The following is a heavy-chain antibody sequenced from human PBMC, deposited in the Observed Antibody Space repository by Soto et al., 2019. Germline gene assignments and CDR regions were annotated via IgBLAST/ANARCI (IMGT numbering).Heavy chain of an antibody. Sequence: GASVKVSCKASGYTFTSYGISWVRQAPGQGLEWMGWISAYNGNTNYAQKLQGRVTMTTDTSTSTAYMELRSLRSDDTAVYYCARGGVLRFFLWLSYTDYYGMDVCGQXSTVTVSS. CDR2: ISAYNGNT. D-gene: IGHD3-3*01. CDR3: ARGGVLRFFLWLSYTDYYGMDV. CDR1: GYTFTSYG. J-gene: IGHJ6*02. V-gene: IGHV1-18*01.